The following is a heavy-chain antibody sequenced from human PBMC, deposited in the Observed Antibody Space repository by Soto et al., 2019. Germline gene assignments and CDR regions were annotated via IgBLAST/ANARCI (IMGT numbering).Heavy chain of an antibody. V-gene: IGHV3-23*01. Sequence: GGSLRLSCAASGFTFSSFAMSWVRQPPGKGLELVSAISAGGDATYYADSVKGRFTISRDNAKNTLYLQMDSLRAEDTAVYYCTRAGNYRFDYWGQGTLVTVSS. CDR2: ISAGGDAT. D-gene: IGHD1-7*01. CDR3: TRAGNYRFDY. J-gene: IGHJ4*02. CDR1: GFTFSSFA.